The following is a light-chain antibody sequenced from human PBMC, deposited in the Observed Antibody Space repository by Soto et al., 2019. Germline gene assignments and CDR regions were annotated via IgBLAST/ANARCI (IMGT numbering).Light chain of an antibody. V-gene: IGLV2-14*03. CDR1: SSDVGAYDF. J-gene: IGLJ1*01. Sequence: ALTQPASVSGSPGQSIAISCTGTSSDVGAYDFVSWYQQHPDKAPKLLIYEVSNRPSGVSDRFSGSKSVNTATLTISGLQAEDEADYYCSSHTTSNTRVFGTGTKLTVL. CDR2: EVS. CDR3: SSHTTSNTRV.